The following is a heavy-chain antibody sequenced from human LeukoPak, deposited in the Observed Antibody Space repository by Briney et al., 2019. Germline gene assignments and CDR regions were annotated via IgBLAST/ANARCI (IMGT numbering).Heavy chain of an antibody. Sequence: SQTLSLTCAISGDSVSNSSTSWSWARQSPSRGLEWLGRTYYRSRWYSEYGVPVGSRIIINADTCRNQFSLQLNSVTPEDTAVYYCARDLLITTGYALGYWGQGTLVTVSS. J-gene: IGHJ4*02. CDR1: GDSVSNSSTS. CDR2: TYYRSRWYS. CDR3: ARDLLITTGYALGY. D-gene: IGHD1-1*01. V-gene: IGHV6-1*01.